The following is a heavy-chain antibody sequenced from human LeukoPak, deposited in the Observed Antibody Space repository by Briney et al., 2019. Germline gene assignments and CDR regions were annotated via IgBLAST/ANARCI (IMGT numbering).Heavy chain of an antibody. CDR1: GGSISTITYY. V-gene: IGHV4-39*07. Sequence: SETLSLTCTVSGGSISTITYYWGWIRQPPGKGLEWVGHMYYRGDTFYNPSLKSRVTISVDTSKNQFSLKLRSVTAADTAVYYCARLYGNYQNYFDYWGQGTLVTVSS. D-gene: IGHD1-7*01. CDR2: MYYRGDT. J-gene: IGHJ4*02. CDR3: ARLYGNYQNYFDY.